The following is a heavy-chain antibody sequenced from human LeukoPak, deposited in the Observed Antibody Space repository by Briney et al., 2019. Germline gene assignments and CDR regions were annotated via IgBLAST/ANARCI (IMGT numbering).Heavy chain of an antibody. D-gene: IGHD7-27*01. V-gene: IGHV3-30-3*01. CDR1: GFTFSNYA. J-gene: IGHJ4*02. CDR3: ARGDWGMYYFDY. CDR2: ISHDGSSQ. Sequence: GGSLRLSCAASGFTFSNYAMHWVRQAPGKGLEWVAVISHDGSSQYYADSVKGRFTISRDNSKNSLYLQMNSLRVEDTAVYYCARGDWGMYYFDYWGQGTLVTVSS.